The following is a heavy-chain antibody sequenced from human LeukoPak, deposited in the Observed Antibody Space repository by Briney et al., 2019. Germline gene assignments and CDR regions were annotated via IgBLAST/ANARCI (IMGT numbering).Heavy chain of an antibody. J-gene: IGHJ4*02. D-gene: IGHD3-22*01. Sequence: ASVNVSCKASGYTFTNYFIHWVRQAPGQGLEWMGVINPRGGSTTYAQKFQGRVTMTRDTSTSTVYVELSSLRSENTAVYYCAREGGYYKEFDYWGQGTLVTVSS. CDR3: AREGGYYKEFDY. CDR2: INPRGGST. CDR1: GYTFTNYF. V-gene: IGHV1-46*01.